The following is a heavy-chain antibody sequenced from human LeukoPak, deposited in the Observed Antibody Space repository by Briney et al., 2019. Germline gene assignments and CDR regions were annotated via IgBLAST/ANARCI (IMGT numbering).Heavy chain of an antibody. D-gene: IGHD3-22*01. V-gene: IGHV4-59*08. CDR3: ARTYYYDSSGYYPTGYFDY. CDR1: GGSISSYY. Sequence: SETLSLTCTVSGGSISSYYWSWIRQPPGQGLEWIGYIYYSGCTNYNPSLKSRVTISVDTSKNQYSLKLSSVTAADTAVYYCARTYYYDSSGYYPTGYFDYWGQGTLVTVSS. CDR2: IYYSGCT. J-gene: IGHJ4*02.